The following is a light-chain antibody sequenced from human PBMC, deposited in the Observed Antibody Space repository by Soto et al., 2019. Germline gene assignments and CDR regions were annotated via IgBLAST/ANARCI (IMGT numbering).Light chain of an antibody. CDR2: DNN. CDR3: QSYDSSLRAWV. Sequence: QAVVTQPPSVSGAPGQRVTISCTGSSSNIGAGYYVHWYQHLPGTAPKLVIYDNNNRPSGVPDRFSGSKSGTSASLAITGLQAGDEADYYCQSYDSSLRAWVFGGGTKLTVL. CDR1: SSNIGAGYY. J-gene: IGLJ3*02. V-gene: IGLV1-40*01.